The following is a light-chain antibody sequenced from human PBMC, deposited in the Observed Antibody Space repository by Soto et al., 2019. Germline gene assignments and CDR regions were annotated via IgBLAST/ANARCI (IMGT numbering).Light chain of an antibody. CDR3: SSYTTTYSVV. V-gene: IGLV2-14*01. CDR2: EVS. CDR1: SSDVGGHNY. Sequence: QSALTQPAYVSGSPGQSITISCTGTSSDVGGHNYVSWYQQHPGKVPKLMISEVSKRPSGVSNRFSGSKSGNTASLTISGLQAEDEADYYCSSYTTTYSVVFGGGTKLTVL. J-gene: IGLJ2*01.